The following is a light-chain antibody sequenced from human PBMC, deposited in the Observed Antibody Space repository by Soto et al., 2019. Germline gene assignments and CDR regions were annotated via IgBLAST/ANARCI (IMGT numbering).Light chain of an antibody. J-gene: IGLJ1*01. CDR1: SSDVGGYKY. CDR3: SSYTSTTTLYV. CDR2: DVS. V-gene: IGLV2-14*01. Sequence: QSVLTQPASVSGSPGQSITISCTGTSSDVGGYKYVSWYQQHPGKAPKLIIYDVSDRPSEVSNRFSGSKSGNTASLTISGLQAEDEADYYCSSYTSTTTLYVFGTGTKLTVL.